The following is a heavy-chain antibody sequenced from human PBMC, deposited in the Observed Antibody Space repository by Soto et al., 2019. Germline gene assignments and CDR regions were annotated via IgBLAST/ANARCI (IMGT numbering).Heavy chain of an antibody. CDR2: ISYDGSNK. CDR1: GFTFSSYA. D-gene: IGHD6-13*01. Sequence: GGSLRLSCAASGFTFSSYAMHWVRQAPGKGLEWVAVISYDGSNKYYADSVKGRFTISRDNSKNTLYLQMNSLRAEDTAVYYCARDSSSLYFQHWSQGTLVTVSS. J-gene: IGHJ1*01. CDR3: ARDSSSLYFQH. V-gene: IGHV3-30-3*01.